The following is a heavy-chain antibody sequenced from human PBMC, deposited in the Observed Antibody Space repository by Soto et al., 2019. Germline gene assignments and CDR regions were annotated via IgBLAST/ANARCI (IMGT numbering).Heavy chain of an antibody. D-gene: IGHD2-2*02. J-gene: IGHJ4*02. Sequence: ASVKVSCKASGYTFSSYDINWVRQATGQGLEWMGWLNPNSGDTGYAQKFQGRVTLTRNTSINTAYIELSSLTSDDTAVYYYDTLGYWGQGTLVTVSS. CDR2: LNPNSGDT. CDR3: DTLGY. V-gene: IGHV1-8*01. CDR1: GYTFSSYD.